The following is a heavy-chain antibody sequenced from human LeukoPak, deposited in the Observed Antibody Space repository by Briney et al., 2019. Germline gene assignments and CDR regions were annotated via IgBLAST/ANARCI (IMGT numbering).Heavy chain of an antibody. CDR1: GLSLSSNN. Sequence: PGGSLRLSCAASGLSLSSNNMHWVRQTPGGGLVGLSYISAGSGTVFSADSVKGRFTISRDNARESLSLQMNSLRDEDTAVYYCTRDLGLRRMIWGRGTLVIVSS. D-gene: IGHD6-25*01. CDR3: TRDLGLRRMI. CDR2: ISAGSGTV. J-gene: IGHJ2*01. V-gene: IGHV3-48*02.